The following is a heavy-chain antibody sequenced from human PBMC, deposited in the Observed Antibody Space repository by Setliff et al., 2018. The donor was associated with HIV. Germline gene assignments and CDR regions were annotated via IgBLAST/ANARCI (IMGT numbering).Heavy chain of an antibody. CDR1: GYTFTSYG. V-gene: IGHV1-18*01. CDR3: ASGMRWDTAMGGAFDI. CDR2: ISTYNGNT. D-gene: IGHD5-18*01. Sequence: GASVKVSCKASGYTFTSYGISWVRQAPGQGLEWMGWISTYNGNTNYAQKLQGRVTMTTDTSTTTAYMELRSLKSDDTAIYFCASGMRWDTAMGGAFDIWGQGTMVTVSS. J-gene: IGHJ3*02.